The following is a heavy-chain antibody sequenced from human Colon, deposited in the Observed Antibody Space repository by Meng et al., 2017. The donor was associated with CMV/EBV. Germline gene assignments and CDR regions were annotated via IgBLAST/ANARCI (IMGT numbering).Heavy chain of an antibody. Sequence: QVQLKQWGAGLLKPSETRSLTCAFSGGSLNAYYLTWIRQSPGKGLEWIGELNHSGSTNYNPSLKSRVTISIDTSKRHFSLRLTSVTAADTAVYYCARGRNGWLLPLDSWGQGTLVTVSS. CDR1: GGSLNAYY. CDR3: ARGRNGWLLPLDS. CDR2: LNHSGST. J-gene: IGHJ4*02. V-gene: IGHV4-34*01. D-gene: IGHD3-3*01.